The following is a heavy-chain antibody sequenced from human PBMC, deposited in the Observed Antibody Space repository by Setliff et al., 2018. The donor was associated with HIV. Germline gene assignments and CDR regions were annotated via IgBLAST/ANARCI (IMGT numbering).Heavy chain of an antibody. CDR3: ARWLDSRGYRRHLDN. J-gene: IGHJ4*02. Sequence: SETLSLTCAVYGGSFSGYYWSGIRQPPGKGLEWIGEINHSASTNYNPYLKSGVTISVDTTKNQFSQMLSSVTDADTAVYYSARWLDSRGYRRHLDNWGQGTLVTVSS. V-gene: IGHV4-34*01. CDR2: INHSAST. CDR1: GGSFSGYY. D-gene: IGHD3-22*01.